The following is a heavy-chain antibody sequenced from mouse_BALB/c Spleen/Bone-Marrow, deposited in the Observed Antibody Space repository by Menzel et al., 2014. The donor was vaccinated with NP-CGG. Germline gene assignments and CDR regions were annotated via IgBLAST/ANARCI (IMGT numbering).Heavy chain of an antibody. CDR2: IDPSTGRT. CDR1: GYTFTSYW. J-gene: IGHJ2*01. D-gene: IGHD2-2*01. Sequence: QVQLQQPGAELVKPGASVKLSCKASGYTFTSYWMHWVKRRPGQGLEWIGEIDPSTGRTDYNKKFKSQATLTVDKSSSTAYMHLSSLTSEDSAVYYCARINGYDYWGQGTTLTVSS. V-gene: IGHV1S81*02. CDR3: ARINGYDY.